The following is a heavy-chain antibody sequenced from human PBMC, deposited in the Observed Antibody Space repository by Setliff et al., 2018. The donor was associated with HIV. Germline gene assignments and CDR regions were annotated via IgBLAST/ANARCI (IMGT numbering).Heavy chain of an antibody. CDR1: RDSIRNGAYY. CDR2: IYYSGSA. J-gene: IGHJ4*02. D-gene: IGHD6-19*01. Sequence: PSETLSLTCTVPRDSIRNGAYYWGWIRQPPGKGLEWIGSIYYSGSAYYNPSFKSRVTLSVDTSENQFSLRLSSVTAADTAVYFCARGGTVSADFDSWGQGTLVTVSS. CDR3: ARGGTVSADFDS. V-gene: IGHV4-39*07.